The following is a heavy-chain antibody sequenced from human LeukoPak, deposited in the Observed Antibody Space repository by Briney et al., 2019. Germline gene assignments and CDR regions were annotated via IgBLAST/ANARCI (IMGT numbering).Heavy chain of an antibody. CDR3: ARLSLERFGIVATIPYYYMDV. D-gene: IGHD5-12*01. Sequence: SETLSLACTVPGGSISSYYWSWIRQPPGKGLEWIGYIYTSGSTNYNPSLESRVTISVDTSKNQFSLKLSSVTAADTAVYYCARLSLERFGIVATIPYYYMDVWGKGTTVTVSS. V-gene: IGHV4-4*09. CDR2: IYTSGST. CDR1: GGSISSYY. J-gene: IGHJ6*03.